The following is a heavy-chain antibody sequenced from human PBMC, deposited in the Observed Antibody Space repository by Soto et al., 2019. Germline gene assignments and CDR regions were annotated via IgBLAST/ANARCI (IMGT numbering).Heavy chain of an antibody. J-gene: IGHJ4*02. CDR2: ISYDGSNK. D-gene: IGHD5-12*01. V-gene: IGHV3-30*18. Sequence: QVQLVESGGGGVQPGRSLRLSCAASGFTFSSYGMHWVRQAPGKGLEWVAVISYDGSNKYYADSVKGRFTISRDNSKNTLYLQMNSLRAEDTAVYYCAKDPSREKYSGYDYYFDYWGQGTLVTVSS. CDR3: AKDPSREKYSGYDYYFDY. CDR1: GFTFSSYG.